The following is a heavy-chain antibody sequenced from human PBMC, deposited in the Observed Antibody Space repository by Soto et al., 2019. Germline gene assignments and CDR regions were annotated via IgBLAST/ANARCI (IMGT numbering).Heavy chain of an antibody. V-gene: IGHV4-28*01. CDR3: ARREIQGPIDY. J-gene: IGHJ4*02. Sequence: SEILSLTCAVSGYSISSSNWWGWMRQPPGKGLEWIGYIYYSGTPYYNPSLKSRVTMSVDTSKNQFSLKLTSVTAVDTAVYYCARREIQGPIDYWGPGTLVTVS. CDR2: IYYSGTP. CDR1: GYSISSSNW. D-gene: IGHD1-26*01.